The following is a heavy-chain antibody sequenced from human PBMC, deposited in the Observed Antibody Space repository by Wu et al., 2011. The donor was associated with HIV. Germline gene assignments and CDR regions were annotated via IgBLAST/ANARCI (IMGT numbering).Heavy chain of an antibody. V-gene: IGHV1-18*01. CDR2: ISGYSGDT. CDR1: GYTFTSFG. CDR3: TRDLSHIGGTIFFDY. D-gene: IGHD5-12*01. Sequence: QVQLVQSGAEVKKPGASVKVSCKASGYTFTSFGISWVRQAPGQGLEWMGWISGYSGDTDYAQNLQGRVTMTTDTSTSTAYMELRSLRSDDTAVYFCTRDLSHIGGTIFFDYWGQGTLVTVSS. J-gene: IGHJ4*02.